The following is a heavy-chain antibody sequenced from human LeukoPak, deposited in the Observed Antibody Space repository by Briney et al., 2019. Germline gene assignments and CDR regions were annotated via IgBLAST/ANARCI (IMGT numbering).Heavy chain of an antibody. CDR1: GGSISSSNW. CDR2: INHSGST. V-gene: IGHV4-4*02. CDR3: ARGNGTHYFDY. J-gene: IGHJ4*02. Sequence: EPSETLSLTCAVSGGSISSSNWWSWVRQPPGKGLEWIGEINHSGSTNYNPSLKSRVTISVDTSKNQFSLKLSSVTAADTAVYYCARGNGTHYFDYWGQGTLVTVSS.